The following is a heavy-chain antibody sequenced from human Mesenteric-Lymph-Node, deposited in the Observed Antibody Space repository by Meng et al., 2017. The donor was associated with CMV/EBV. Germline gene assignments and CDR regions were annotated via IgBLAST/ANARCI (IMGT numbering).Heavy chain of an antibody. CDR3: ARHHYEYYDFWSGPWGENGWFDP. D-gene: IGHD3-3*01. J-gene: IGHJ5*02. Sequence: ASVKVSCKASGYTFTGYYMHWVRQAPGQGLEWMGWINPNSGGTNYAKKFQGRVTMTRDTSISTAYMELSRMRSDDTAVYYCARHHYEYYDFWSGPWGENGWFDPWGQGTLVTVSS. V-gene: IGHV1-2*02. CDR2: INPNSGGT. CDR1: GYTFTGYY.